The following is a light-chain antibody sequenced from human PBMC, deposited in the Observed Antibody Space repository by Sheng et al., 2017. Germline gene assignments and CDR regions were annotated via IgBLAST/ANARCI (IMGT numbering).Light chain of an antibody. Sequence: EIVLTQSPGTLSLSPGERATLSCRASQSVNSNLLAWYQQKPGQAPRLLIFAASRRATGIPDRFSGSGSGTDFTLTISSLQSEDLAVYYCQQYNNWWTFGQGTKVEIK. V-gene: IGKV3-20*01. J-gene: IGKJ1*01. CDR3: QQYNNWWT. CDR1: QSVNSNL. CDR2: AAS.